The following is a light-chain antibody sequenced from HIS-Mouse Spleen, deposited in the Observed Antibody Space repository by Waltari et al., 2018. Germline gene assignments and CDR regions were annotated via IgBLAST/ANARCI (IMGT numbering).Light chain of an antibody. J-gene: IGLJ2*01. Sequence: SSELTQDPAVSVALGQTVRITCQGDILRSYYASWYQQKPGQAPVLVIYGKNNRPSGIPDRCSGYSSGNTGSLTITGAQAEDEADYYCNSRDSSGNHLVFGGGTKLTVL. CDR1: ILRSYY. V-gene: IGLV3-19*01. CDR3: NSRDSSGNHLV. CDR2: GKN.